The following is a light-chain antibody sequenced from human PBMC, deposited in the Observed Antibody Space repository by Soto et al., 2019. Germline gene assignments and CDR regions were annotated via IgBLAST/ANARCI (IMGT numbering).Light chain of an antibody. CDR3: SSYAGSNHLL. CDR2: EVT. V-gene: IGLV2-8*01. J-gene: IGLJ2*01. Sequence: QSALTQSPSASGSPGQSVTISCTGTSRDVGGYNFVSWYQQHPGKAPKLMIYEVTKRLSGVPDRFSGSKSGNTASLTVSGLQAEDEANYYCSSYAGSNHLLFGGGTKLTVL. CDR1: SRDVGGYNF.